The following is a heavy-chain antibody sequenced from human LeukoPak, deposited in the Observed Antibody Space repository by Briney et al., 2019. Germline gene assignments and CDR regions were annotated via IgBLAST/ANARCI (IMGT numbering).Heavy chain of an antibody. D-gene: IGHD2-2*01. CDR3: ASGRSTSWAREGGAFDI. J-gene: IGHJ3*02. Sequence: KAGGSLRLSCAASGFTFSSYSMNWVRQAPGKGLEWVSSISSSSSYIYYADSVKGRFTISRDNAKNSLYLQMNSLRAEDTAVYYCASGRSTSWAREGGAFDIWGQGTMVTVSS. CDR1: GFTFSSYS. V-gene: IGHV3-21*01. CDR2: ISSSSSYI.